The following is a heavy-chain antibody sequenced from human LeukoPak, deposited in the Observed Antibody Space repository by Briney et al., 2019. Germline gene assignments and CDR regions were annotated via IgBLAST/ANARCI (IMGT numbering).Heavy chain of an antibody. D-gene: IGHD4-17*01. J-gene: IGHJ4*02. CDR1: GGSFSGYY. CDR3: ASGLPVTKGIDY. Sequence: SKTLSLTCGVYGGSFSGYYWSWIRQPPGKGLEWIGEINHGGSTNYNPSLKSRVTISVDTSKNQFSLKLSSVTAADTAVYYCASGLPVTKGIDYWGQGTLVTVSS. V-gene: IGHV4-34*01. CDR2: INHGGST.